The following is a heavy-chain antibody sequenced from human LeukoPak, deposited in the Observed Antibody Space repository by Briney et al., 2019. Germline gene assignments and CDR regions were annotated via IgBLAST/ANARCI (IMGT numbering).Heavy chain of an antibody. CDR2: IYTSGST. CDR1: GGSISSYY. D-gene: IGHD3-10*01. V-gene: IGHV4-4*07. J-gene: IGHJ4*02. Sequence: SETLSLTCTVSGGSISSYYWSWIRQPAGKGLEWIGRIYTSGSTNYKPSLKSRVTMSVDTSKNQFSLKLSSVTAADTAVYYCAREFTMVRGVITYFDYWGQGTLVTVSS. CDR3: AREFTMVRGVITYFDY.